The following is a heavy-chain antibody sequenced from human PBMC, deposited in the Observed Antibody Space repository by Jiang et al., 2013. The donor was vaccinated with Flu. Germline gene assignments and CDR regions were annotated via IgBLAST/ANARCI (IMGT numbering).Heavy chain of an antibody. CDR2: ISLSGGT. Sequence: LLKPSETLSLTCAVSNASITSRTWWNWVRQSPGKALEWIGQISLSGGTNYNPSLKPRLGMSLDKSKSQFSLTLNSVTAAGTAVYYCTTVDVYSAFDYWGQGALVIVSS. CDR1: NASITSRTW. CDR3: TTVDVYSAFDY. J-gene: IGHJ4*02. V-gene: IGHV4-4*02. D-gene: IGHD2-8*01.